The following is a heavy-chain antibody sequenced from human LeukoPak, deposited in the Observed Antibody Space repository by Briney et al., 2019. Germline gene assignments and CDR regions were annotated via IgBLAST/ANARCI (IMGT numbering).Heavy chain of an antibody. CDR2: ISSSSSYI. CDR3: ARGTDCGGDCADI. D-gene: IGHD2-21*01. V-gene: IGHV3-21*01. J-gene: IGHJ3*02. CDR1: GFSFSSYA. Sequence: GGSLRLSCAVSGFSFSSYAMSWVRQAPGKGLEWVSSISSSSSYIYYADSVKGRFTISRDNAKNSLYLQMNSLRAEDTAVYYCARGTDCGGDCADIWGQGTMVTVSS.